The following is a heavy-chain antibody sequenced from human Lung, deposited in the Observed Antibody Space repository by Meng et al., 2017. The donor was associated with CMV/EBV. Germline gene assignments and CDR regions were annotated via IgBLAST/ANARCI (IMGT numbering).Heavy chain of an antibody. CDR3: ARVYAKGPLRSFDY. Sequence: SXXVSXKASGYRFTDFHMHWVRQAPGQGLEWMGWINSNSGATNYAQKFQGRVIMTRDTSITTAYLELPSLRPDDTAVYFCARVYAKGPLRSFDYWGQGTLVTVSS. V-gene: IGHV1-2*02. CDR2: INSNSGAT. J-gene: IGHJ4*02. D-gene: IGHD5/OR15-5a*01. CDR1: GYRFTDFH.